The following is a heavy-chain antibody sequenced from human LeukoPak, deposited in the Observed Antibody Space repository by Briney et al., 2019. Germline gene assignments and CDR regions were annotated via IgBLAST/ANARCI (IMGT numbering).Heavy chain of an antibody. CDR1: GFTFSSYW. CDR3: ARDSSGSYGNFDS. V-gene: IGHV3-74*01. Sequence: GGSLRLSCAASGFTFSSYWMHSVRQAPGKGLVWVSRINSDGSSTSYADSVKGRFTISRDNAKNTLYLQMNSLRAGDTAVYYCARDSSGSYGNFDSWGQGTLVTVSS. D-gene: IGHD1-26*01. J-gene: IGHJ4*02. CDR2: INSDGSST.